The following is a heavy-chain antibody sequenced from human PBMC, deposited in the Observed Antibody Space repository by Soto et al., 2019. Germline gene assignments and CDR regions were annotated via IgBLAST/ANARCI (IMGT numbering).Heavy chain of an antibody. CDR1: GFALSTSS. CDR2: ISSTGSII. J-gene: IGHJ4*02. Sequence: EIQLVESGGGLVQPGGSLRLSCAASGFALSTSSMNWVRPAPGKGLEWVSYISSTGSIIFYTDSVKGRFTISRDTDKNSLDLQMNSLRAEDTAMYYCARGRPVDHWGQGTLVTVSS. V-gene: IGHV3-48*01. CDR3: ARGRPVDH.